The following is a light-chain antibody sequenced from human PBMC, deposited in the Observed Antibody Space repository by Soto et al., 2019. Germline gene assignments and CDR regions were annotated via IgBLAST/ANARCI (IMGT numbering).Light chain of an antibody. J-gene: IGKJ2*01. CDR1: QSISSW. V-gene: IGKV1-5*01. Sequence: DIQMTQSPSTLSASVGDRVTITCRASQSISSWLAWYPQKPGKAPKLLIYDASSLESVVPSRFSGSGSGTEFTLTISSLQPDDFATYYCQQYNSYSYTFGQGTKLEIK. CDR2: DAS. CDR3: QQYNSYSYT.